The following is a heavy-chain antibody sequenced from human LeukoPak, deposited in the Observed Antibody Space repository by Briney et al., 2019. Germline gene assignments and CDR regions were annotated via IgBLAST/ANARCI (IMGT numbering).Heavy chain of an antibody. CDR2: INPNSGGT. CDR1: GYTFTDYY. CDR3: ARGGSPIFYYYMDV. Sequence: GASVKVSCKASGYTFTDYYMNWGRQAPGQGLEWMGWINPNSGGTNYAQKFQGRVTLTRDTSISTTYMELSRMKSDDTAIYYCARGGSPIFYYYMDVWGEGTTVTISS. V-gene: IGHV1-2*02. J-gene: IGHJ6*03. D-gene: IGHD2-2*01.